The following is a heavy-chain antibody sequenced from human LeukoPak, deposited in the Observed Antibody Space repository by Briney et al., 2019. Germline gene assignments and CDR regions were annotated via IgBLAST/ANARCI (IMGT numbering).Heavy chain of an antibody. CDR1: GGSFSGYY. V-gene: IGHV4-34*01. CDR3: ARLGYSCGYYRVGFDP. D-gene: IGHD5-18*01. Sequence: PSETLSLTCAVYGGSFSGYYWSWIRQPPGKGLEWIGEINHSGSTNYNPSLKSRVTISVDTSKNQFSLKLSSVTAADTAVYYCARLGYSCGYYRVGFDPWGQGTLVTVSS. J-gene: IGHJ5*02. CDR2: INHSGST.